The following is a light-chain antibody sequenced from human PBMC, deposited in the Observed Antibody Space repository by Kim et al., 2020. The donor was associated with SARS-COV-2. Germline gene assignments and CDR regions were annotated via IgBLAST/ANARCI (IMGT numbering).Light chain of an antibody. CDR2: DAF. Sequence: EIVLTQSPGTLSLSPGERATLSCRASQSVGSSFAWYQQKPGQAPRLLIYDAFSRATGIPARFSGSGSGTDFTLTISSLEPEDFAVYYCQQRGNRHLTFGQGSKVEIK. J-gene: IGKJ1*01. CDR1: QSVGSS. V-gene: IGKV3-11*01. CDR3: QQRGNRHLT.